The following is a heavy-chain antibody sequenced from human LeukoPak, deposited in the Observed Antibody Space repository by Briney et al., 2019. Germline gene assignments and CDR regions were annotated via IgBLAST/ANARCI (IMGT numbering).Heavy chain of an antibody. V-gene: IGHV4-59*01. CDR2: IYYSGST. CDR1: GGSISSYY. CDR3: ARGNLSPVTGYYYGMDV. D-gene: IGHD4-17*01. J-gene: IGHJ6*02. Sequence: SETLSLTCTVSGGSISSYYWSWIRQPPGKGLEWIGYIYYSGSTNYNPSLKSRVTISVDTSKNQFSLKLSSVTAADTAVYYCARGNLSPVTGYYYGMDVWGQGTTVTVSS.